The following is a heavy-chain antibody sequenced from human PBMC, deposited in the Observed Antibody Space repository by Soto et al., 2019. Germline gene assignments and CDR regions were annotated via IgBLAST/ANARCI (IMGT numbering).Heavy chain of an antibody. D-gene: IGHD6-19*01. V-gene: IGHV6-1*01. CDR3: ARAGQWLFDY. Sequence: SQTLSLTCAISGDSVSSKSASWNWIRQSPSRGLEWLGRTYYRSKWYSEYAVSVKGRITINPDTSKNQFSLQLNSVTPEDTALYYCARAGQWLFDYWGQGTLVTVSS. CDR2: TYYRSKWYS. J-gene: IGHJ4*02. CDR1: GDSVSSKSAS.